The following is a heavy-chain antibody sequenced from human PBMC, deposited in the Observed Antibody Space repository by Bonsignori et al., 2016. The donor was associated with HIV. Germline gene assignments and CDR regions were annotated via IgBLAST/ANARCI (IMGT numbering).Heavy chain of an antibody. CDR3: AREDYWVGGTAERTIGAFDI. J-gene: IGHJ3*02. V-gene: IGHV3-30-3*01. CDR2: ISYDGSQR. CDR1: GFTFGSYA. Sequence: GESLKISCAASGFTFGSYAVNWVRQAPGKGLEWVAVISYDGSQRYYADSVRGRFTISRDNSKNTVDLQMNSLRGEDTALYYCAREDYWVGGTAERTIGAFDIWGQGTMVTVSS. D-gene: IGHD1-1*01.